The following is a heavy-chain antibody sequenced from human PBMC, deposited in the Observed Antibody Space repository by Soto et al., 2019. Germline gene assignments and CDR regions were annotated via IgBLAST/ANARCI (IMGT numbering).Heavy chain of an antibody. D-gene: IGHD3-3*01. J-gene: IGHJ6*02. CDR3: ARDLHDFWSGYYTGTPNEYYYYGMDV. Sequence: ASVKVSCKASGYTFTGYYMHWVRQAPGQGLEWMGWINPNSGGTNYAQKFQGRVTVTRDTSISTAYMELSRLRSDDTAVYYCARDLHDFWSGYYTGTPNEYYYYGMDVWGQGTTVTVS. V-gene: IGHV1-2*02. CDR2: INPNSGGT. CDR1: GYTFTGYY.